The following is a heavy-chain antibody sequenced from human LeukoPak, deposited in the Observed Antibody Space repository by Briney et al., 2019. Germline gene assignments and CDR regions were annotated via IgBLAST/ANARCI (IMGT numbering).Heavy chain of an antibody. CDR2: IYYSGST. CDR3: ARNVDYYDSSGYYLDY. V-gene: IGHV4-39*07. D-gene: IGHD3-22*01. Sequence: PSETLSLTCTVSGGSISSSSYYWGWIRQPPGKGLEWIGSIYYSGSTYYNPSLKSRVTISVYTSKNQFSLKLSSVTAADTAVYYCARNVDYYDSSGYYLDYWGQGTLVTVSS. CDR1: GGSISSSSYY. J-gene: IGHJ4*02.